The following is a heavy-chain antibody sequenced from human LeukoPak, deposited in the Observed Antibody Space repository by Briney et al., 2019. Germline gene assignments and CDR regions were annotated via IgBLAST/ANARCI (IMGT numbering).Heavy chain of an antibody. J-gene: IGHJ4*02. CDR1: GYTFTSYD. Sequence: ASVKVSCKASGYTFTSYDINWVRQAPGQGLEWMGWMNPNSGNTGYAQKFQGRVTMTRNTSISTAYMELSSLRSEDTAVYYCARTDYGDYKLDYWGQGTLVTVSS. CDR2: MNPNSGNT. CDR3: ARTDYGDYKLDY. V-gene: IGHV1-8*01. D-gene: IGHD4-17*01.